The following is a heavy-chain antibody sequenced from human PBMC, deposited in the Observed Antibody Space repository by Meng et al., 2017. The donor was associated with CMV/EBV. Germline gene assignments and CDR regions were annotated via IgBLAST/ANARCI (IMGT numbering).Heavy chain of an antibody. V-gene: IGHV3-23*01. CDR3: AHHLRFYYHSGTFDY. D-gene: IGHD3-10*01. CDR1: GFTFSSFP. J-gene: IGHJ4*02. Sequence: SGFTFSSFPSSWVRQAPGKGLEWVSTISGSGSTPYYADSVKGRFTISRDNSKNTLYLQMNSLKAEDTAVYFCAHHLRFYYHSGTFDYWGQGTLVTVSS. CDR2: ISGSGSTP.